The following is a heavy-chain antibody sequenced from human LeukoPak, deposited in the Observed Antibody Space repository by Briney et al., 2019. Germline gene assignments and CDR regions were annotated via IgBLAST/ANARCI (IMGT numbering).Heavy chain of an antibody. CDR1: GFTFSSYN. Sequence: GGSLRLSCAASGFTFSSYNMNWVRQAPGKWLEWVSFISSSSSYIYYADSVKGRFTISRDNAKNSLYLQMNSLRAEDTAVYYCAGAVSYRGWFDPWGQGTLVTVSS. J-gene: IGHJ5*02. V-gene: IGHV3-21*01. CDR2: ISSSSSYI. D-gene: IGHD1-26*01. CDR3: AGAVSYRGWFDP.